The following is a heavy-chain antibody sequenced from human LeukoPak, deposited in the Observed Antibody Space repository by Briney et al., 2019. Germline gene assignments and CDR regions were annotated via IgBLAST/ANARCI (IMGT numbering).Heavy chain of an antibody. CDR2: IKSKTDGGTT. J-gene: IGHJ4*02. D-gene: IGHD3-10*01. V-gene: IGHV3-15*01. Sequence: PGGSLRLSCAASGFTFSNAWMSWVRQAPGKGLEWVGRIKSKTDGGTTDYAAPVKGRFTISRDDSKNTLYLQMNSLKTEDTAVYYCTTKGTYYYGSGSYYYFDYWGQGTLVTVS. CDR3: TTKGTYYYGSGSYYYFDY. CDR1: GFTFSNAW.